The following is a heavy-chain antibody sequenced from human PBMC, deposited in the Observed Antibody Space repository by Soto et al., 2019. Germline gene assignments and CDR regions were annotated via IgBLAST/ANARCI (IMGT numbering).Heavy chain of an antibody. CDR3: ASPGFWSGYSYYGMDV. CDR1: GDTFSTYT. Sequence: SVKVSCKASGDTFSTYTVTWMRQAPGQGLEWMGGIIPRSATSNYAQKFQGRVTITADESTNTAYMELSSLRSEDTAVYYCASPGFWSGYSYYGMDVWGQGTTVTVSS. CDR2: IIPRSATS. V-gene: IGHV1-69*13. D-gene: IGHD3-3*01. J-gene: IGHJ6*02.